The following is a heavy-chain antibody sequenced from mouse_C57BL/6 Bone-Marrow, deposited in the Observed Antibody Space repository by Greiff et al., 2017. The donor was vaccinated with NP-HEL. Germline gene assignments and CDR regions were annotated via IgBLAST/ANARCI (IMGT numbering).Heavy chain of an antibody. J-gene: IGHJ4*01. V-gene: IGHV1-39*01. CDR1: GYSFTDYN. D-gene: IGHD1-1*01. CDR2: INPNYGTT. CDR3: AAGGLYGSSLYYAMDY. Sequence: EVHLVESGPELVKPGASVKISCKASGYSFTDYNMNWVKQSNGKSLEWIGVINPNYGTTSYNQKFKGKATLTVDQSSSTAYMQLNSLTSEDSAVYYCAAGGLYGSSLYYAMDYWGQGTSVTVSS.